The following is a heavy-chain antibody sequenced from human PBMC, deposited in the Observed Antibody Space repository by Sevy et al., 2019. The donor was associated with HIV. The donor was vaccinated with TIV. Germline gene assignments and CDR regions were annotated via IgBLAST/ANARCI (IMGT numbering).Heavy chain of an antibody. D-gene: IGHD3-16*01. CDR1: GFDFSDYY. J-gene: IGHJ4*02. V-gene: IGHV3-11*01. CDR3: VGRRYSPAYSWSYHFDY. CDR2: ISVSSSAK. Sequence: GGSLRLSCAASGFDFSDYYMYWIRQTPGKGLEWISYISVSSSAKYYTDSVKGRFAISRDNARNSLYLQMNSRRVEDTAVYFCVGRRYSPAYSWSYHFDYWGQGALVTVSS.